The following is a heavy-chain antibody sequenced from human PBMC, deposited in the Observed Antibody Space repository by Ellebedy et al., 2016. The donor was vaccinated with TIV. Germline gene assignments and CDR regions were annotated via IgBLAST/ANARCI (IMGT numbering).Heavy chain of an antibody. V-gene: IGHV3-21*01. J-gene: IGHJ4*02. CDR1: GFTFSSYS. CDR2: ISSSSSYI. D-gene: IGHD5-12*01. CDR3: ARGAPVAKLLFDY. Sequence: GGSLRLXXAASGFTFSSYSMNWVRQAPGKGLEWVSSISSSSSYIYYADSVKGRFTISRDNAKNSLYLQMNSLRAEDTAVYYCARGAPVAKLLFDYWGQGTLVTVSS.